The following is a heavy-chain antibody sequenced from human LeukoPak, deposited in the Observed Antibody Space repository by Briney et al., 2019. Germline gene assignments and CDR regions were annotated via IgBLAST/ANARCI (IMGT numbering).Heavy chain of an antibody. CDR2: ISYDGSNK. CDR1: GFTFSSYA. J-gene: IGHJ6*02. D-gene: IGHD2-2*01. V-gene: IGHV3-30*04. Sequence: GGSLRLSCAASGFTFSSYAMHWVRQAPGKGLEWVAVISYDGSNKYYADSVKGRFTISRDNSKNTPYLQMNSLRAEDTAVYYCARERVPAASFHYYYGMDVWGQGTTVTVSS. CDR3: ARERVPAASFHYYYGMDV.